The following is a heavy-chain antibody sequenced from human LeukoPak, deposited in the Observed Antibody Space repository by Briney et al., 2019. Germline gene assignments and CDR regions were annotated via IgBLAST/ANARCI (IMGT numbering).Heavy chain of an antibody. D-gene: IGHD6-19*01. Sequence: GGSLRLSCAASGFTFSSYGMHWVRQAPGKGLEWVAFIRYDGSNKYYADSVKGRFTISRDNSKNTLYLQMNSLRAEDTAVYYCAKSSRFVAGSAGGYFDYWGQGTLVTVSS. V-gene: IGHV3-30*02. CDR1: GFTFSSYG. CDR2: IRYDGSNK. CDR3: AKSSRFVAGSAGGYFDY. J-gene: IGHJ4*02.